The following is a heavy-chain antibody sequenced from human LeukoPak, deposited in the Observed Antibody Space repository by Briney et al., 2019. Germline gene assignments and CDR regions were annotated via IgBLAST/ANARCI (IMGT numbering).Heavy chain of an antibody. D-gene: IGHD2-2*01. Sequence: GASVKVSCKASGGTFSSYAISWVRQAPGQGLEWMGGIIPIFGTANYAQKFQGRVTITADESTSTAYMELSSLRSEDTAVYYCAGVVGVVPAANWFDPWGQGTLVTVSS. CDR3: AGVVGVVPAANWFDP. J-gene: IGHJ5*02. CDR2: IIPIFGTA. V-gene: IGHV1-69*13. CDR1: GGTFSSYA.